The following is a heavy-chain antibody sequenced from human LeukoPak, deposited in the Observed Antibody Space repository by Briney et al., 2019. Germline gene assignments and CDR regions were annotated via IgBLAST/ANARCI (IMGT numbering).Heavy chain of an antibody. CDR3: ASSMDDPYYYYYMDV. CDR2: MNPNSGNT. V-gene: IGHV1-8*01. J-gene: IGHJ6*03. Sequence: ASVKVSCKASVYTFTSYDINWVRQATGQGLEWTGWMNPNSGNTGYAQKFQGRVTMTRNTSISTAYMELSSLRSEDTAVYYCASSMDDPYYYYYMDVWGKGTTVTVSS. CDR1: VYTFTSYD. D-gene: IGHD2/OR15-2a*01.